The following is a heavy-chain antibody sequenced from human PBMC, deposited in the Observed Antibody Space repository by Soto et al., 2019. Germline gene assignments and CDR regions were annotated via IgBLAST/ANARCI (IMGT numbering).Heavy chain of an antibody. J-gene: IGHJ5*02. Sequence: ASVKVSCKASGYTFITYAMHWVRQAPGQRLEWMGCINAGSGNAKYSQKFQGRVTITRDTSASTAYMELSSLRSEDTAVYYCASATYYYDSSGSYNWFDPWGQGTLVTVS. CDR3: ASATYYYDSSGSYNWFDP. V-gene: IGHV1-3*01. D-gene: IGHD3-22*01. CDR2: INAGSGNA. CDR1: GYTFITYA.